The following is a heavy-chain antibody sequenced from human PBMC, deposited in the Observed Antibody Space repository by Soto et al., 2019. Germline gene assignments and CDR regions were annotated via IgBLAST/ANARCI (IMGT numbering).Heavy chain of an antibody. D-gene: IGHD6-6*01. Sequence: ASVKVSCKVSGYTLTELSMHWVRQAPGKGLEWMGGFDPEDGETIYAQKFQGRVTMTEDTSTDTAYMELSSLGSEDTAVYYCATGRGSSSISSWFDPWGQGTLVTVSS. V-gene: IGHV1-24*01. CDR3: ATGRGSSSISSWFDP. CDR1: GYTLTELS. J-gene: IGHJ5*02. CDR2: FDPEDGET.